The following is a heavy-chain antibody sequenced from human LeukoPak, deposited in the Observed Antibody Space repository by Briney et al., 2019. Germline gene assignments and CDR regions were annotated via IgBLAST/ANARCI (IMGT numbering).Heavy chain of an antibody. CDR2: IYYSGST. CDR1: GGSISSYY. V-gene: IGHV4-59*01. J-gene: IGHJ4*02. Sequence: SSETLSLTCTVSGGSISSYYWSWIRQPPGKGLEWIGYIYYSGSTNYNPSLKSRVTISVDTSKNQFSLKLSSVTAADTAVCYCARGDSYYFDYWGQGTLVTVSS. D-gene: IGHD6-6*01. CDR3: ARGDSYYFDY.